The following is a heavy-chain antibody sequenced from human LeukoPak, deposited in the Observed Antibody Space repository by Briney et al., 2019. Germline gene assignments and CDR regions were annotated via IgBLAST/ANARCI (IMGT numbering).Heavy chain of an antibody. CDR1: GFTFSDYY. CDR2: ISSSGSTI. V-gene: IGHV3-11*01. J-gene: IGHJ3*02. D-gene: IGHD3-10*01. Sequence: GGSLRLSCAASGFTFSDYYMSWIRQAPGKGLEWVSYISSSGSTIYYADSVKGRFTISRDNAKNSLYLQMNSLRAEDTALYYCAKDTAVRGVIIDAFDIWGQGTMVTVSS. CDR3: AKDTAVRGVIIDAFDI.